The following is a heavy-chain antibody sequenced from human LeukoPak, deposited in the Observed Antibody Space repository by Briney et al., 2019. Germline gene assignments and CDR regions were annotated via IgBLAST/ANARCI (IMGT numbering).Heavy chain of an antibody. CDR2: INPNSGGT. CDR3: ARDRAGSAWYTTFDY. D-gene: IGHD6-19*01. V-gene: IGHV1-2*02. CDR1: GYTFTGYY. J-gene: IGHJ4*02. Sequence: ASVKVSCKASGYTFTGYYMHWVRQAPGQGLEWMGWINPNSGGTNYAQKFQGRVTMTTDTSTSRVYMDLRSLRSDDTAVYYCARDRAGSAWYTTFDYWGQGTLVTVSS.